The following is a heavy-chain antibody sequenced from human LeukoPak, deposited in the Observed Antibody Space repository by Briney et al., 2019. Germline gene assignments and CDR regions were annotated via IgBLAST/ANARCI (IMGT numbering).Heavy chain of an antibody. CDR1: GESFNDYY. D-gene: IGHD1-26*01. CDR2: INHTGST. J-gene: IGHJ4*02. CDR3: AIGFRGASFDY. Sequence: PSETLSLTCAVYGESFNDYYWNWIRQPPGKGLEWIGEINHTGSTNYNPSLKSRVTISVDTSKKQFSLKVSSVTAADTAVYYCAIGFRGASFDYWGQGTLVTVSS. V-gene: IGHV4-34*01.